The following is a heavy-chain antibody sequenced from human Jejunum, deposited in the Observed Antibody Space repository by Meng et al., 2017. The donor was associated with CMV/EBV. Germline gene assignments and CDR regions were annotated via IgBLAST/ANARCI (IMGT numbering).Heavy chain of an antibody. CDR1: GGSVNNYA. Sequence: QLMQSGAEVKEPGSSMKASCKSSGGSVNNYAFNWVRQAPGQGLEWMGGIIAIFKTPNYAQKFQGRLTITADESTGTSYMELTSLTSEDTAVYYCARGFLNGYQPFDYWGQGTLVTVSS. V-gene: IGHV1-69*12. D-gene: IGHD5-24*01. CDR2: IIAIFKTP. CDR3: ARGFLNGYQPFDY. J-gene: IGHJ4*02.